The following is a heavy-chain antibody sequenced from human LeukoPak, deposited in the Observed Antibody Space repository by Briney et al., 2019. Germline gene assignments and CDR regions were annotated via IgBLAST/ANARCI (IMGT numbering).Heavy chain of an antibody. CDR3: VRDGVDYSFEY. V-gene: IGHV3-53*01. Sequence: GGSLRLSCAASGFTFSSSCMSWVRQAPGKGLEWVSVIYSGGSTYYSDSVMGRFTISRDNSKKTLYLQMNSLRADDTAVYYCVRDGVDYSFEYWGQGTLVTVSS. D-gene: IGHD4-11*01. CDR1: GFTFSSSC. CDR2: IYSGGST. J-gene: IGHJ4*02.